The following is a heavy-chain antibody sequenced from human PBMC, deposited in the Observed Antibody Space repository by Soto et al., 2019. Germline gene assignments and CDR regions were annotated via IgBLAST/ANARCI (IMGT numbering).Heavy chain of an antibody. D-gene: IGHD5-12*01. Sequence: QVQLQESGPGLVKPSQTLSLTCTVSGGSISSGGYYWSWIRQHPGKGLEWIGYIYYSGSTYYNPSLKMRVTISVDTSKNQFSLKLSSVTAADTAVYYCAASCVACGGFNYYGMDVWGQGTTVTVSS. V-gene: IGHV4-31*03. CDR2: IYYSGST. J-gene: IGHJ6*02. CDR1: GGSISSGGYY. CDR3: AASCVACGGFNYYGMDV.